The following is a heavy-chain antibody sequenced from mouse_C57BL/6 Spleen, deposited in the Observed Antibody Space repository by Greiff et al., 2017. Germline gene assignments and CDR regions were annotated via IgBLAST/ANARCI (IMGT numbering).Heavy chain of an antibody. J-gene: IGHJ3*01. CDR1: GFTFSDFY. D-gene: IGHD2-4*01. Sequence: EVMLVESGGGLVQSGRSLRLSCATSGFTFSDFYMEWVRQAPGKGLEWIAASRNKANDYTTEYSASVKGRFIVSRDTSQSILYLQMNALRAEDTAIYYCARDANDYEGECAYWGQGTLVTVSA. CDR3: ARDANDYEGECAY. CDR2: SRNKANDYTT. V-gene: IGHV7-1*01.